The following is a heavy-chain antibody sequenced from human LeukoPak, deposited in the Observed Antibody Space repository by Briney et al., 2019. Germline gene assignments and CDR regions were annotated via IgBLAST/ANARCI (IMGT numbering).Heavy chain of an antibody. CDR2: ISSSRSYI. J-gene: IGHJ4*02. Sequence: GGSLRLSCAASGFTFTSYSMNWVRQAPGKGLEWVSSISSSRSYIYYADSVKGRFTISRDNAKNSLYLQMNSLRAEDTAVYYCARDGYSSGWYEGSSDWWGQGTLVTVSS. CDR3: ARDGYSSGWYEGSSDW. D-gene: IGHD6-19*01. CDR1: GFTFTSYS. V-gene: IGHV3-21*01.